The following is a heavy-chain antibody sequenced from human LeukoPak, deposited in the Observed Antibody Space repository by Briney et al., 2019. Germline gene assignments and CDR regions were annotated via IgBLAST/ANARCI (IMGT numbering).Heavy chain of an antibody. CDR1: GFTFSTYA. CDR3: ARDPESSSFFDY. J-gene: IGHJ4*02. V-gene: IGHV3-30-3*01. D-gene: IGHD6-6*01. Sequence: GGSLRLSCAASGFTFSTYAMHWVRQAPGKGLEWVAVISYDGSNKYYADSVKGRFTISRDNSKNTLYLQMNSLRAEDTAVYYCARDPESSSFFDYWGQGPLVTVSS. CDR2: ISYDGSNK.